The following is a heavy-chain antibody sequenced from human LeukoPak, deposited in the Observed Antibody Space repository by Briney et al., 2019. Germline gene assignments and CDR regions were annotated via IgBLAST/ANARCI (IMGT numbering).Heavy chain of an antibody. Sequence: SETLSLTCAVYGGSFSGYYWGWIRQPPGKGLEWIGSIYHSGSTYYNPSLKSRVTISVDTSKNQFSLKLSSVTAADTAVYYCARDLAVGYYDILTGYYSPYYFDYWGQGTLVTVSS. D-gene: IGHD3-9*01. CDR1: GGSFSGYY. CDR3: ARDLAVGYYDILTGYYSPYYFDY. V-gene: IGHV4-38-2*02. CDR2: IYHSGST. J-gene: IGHJ4*02.